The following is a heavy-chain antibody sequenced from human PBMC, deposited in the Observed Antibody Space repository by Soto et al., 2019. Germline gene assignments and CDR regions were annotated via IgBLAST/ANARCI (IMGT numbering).Heavy chain of an antibody. D-gene: IGHD2-15*01. Sequence: GGSLRLSCAASGFTFSSYGMNWVRQAPGKGLEWVSSISSTSIYIYYADSVKGRFTISRDNTKNSLYLQMNSLRAEDTAVYYCARHNWNYGLGYCSGGSCYPNDIWGQGTLVTVSS. CDR3: ARHNWNYGLGYCSGGSCYPNDI. CDR1: GFTFSSYG. V-gene: IGHV3-21*01. J-gene: IGHJ3*02. CDR2: ISSTSIYI.